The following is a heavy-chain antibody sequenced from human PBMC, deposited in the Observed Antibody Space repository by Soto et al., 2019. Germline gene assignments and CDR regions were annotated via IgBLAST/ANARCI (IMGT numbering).Heavy chain of an antibody. CDR2: INHSGST. D-gene: IGHD2-21*02. J-gene: IGHJ6*02. Sequence: SETLSLTCAVSSGSIDNVYWWSWIRQPPGKGLEWIGEINHSGSTNYNPSLKSRVTISVDTSKNQFSLKLSSVTAADTAVYYCARGEVTDYYYYYGMDVWGQGTTVTVSS. CDR3: ARGEVTDYYYYYGMDV. CDR1: SGSIDNVYW. V-gene: IGHV4-4*02.